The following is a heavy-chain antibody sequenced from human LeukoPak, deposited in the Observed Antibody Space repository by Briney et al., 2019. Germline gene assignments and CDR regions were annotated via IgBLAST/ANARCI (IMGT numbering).Heavy chain of an antibody. CDR3: AKSTRRYGSGSLPPDY. D-gene: IGHD3-10*01. Sequence: GGSLRLSCAASGFTFSSYWMSWVRQAPGKGLEWVANIKQDGSEKYYVDSVKGRFTISRDNAKNSLYLQMNSLRAEDTAVYYCAKSTRRYGSGSLPPDYWGQGTLVTVSS. V-gene: IGHV3-7*01. CDR1: GFTFSSYW. CDR2: IKQDGSEK. J-gene: IGHJ4*02.